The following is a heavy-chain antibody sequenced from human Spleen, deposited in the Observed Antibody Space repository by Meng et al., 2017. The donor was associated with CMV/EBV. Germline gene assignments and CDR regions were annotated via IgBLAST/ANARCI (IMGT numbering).Heavy chain of an antibody. V-gene: IGHV4-34*01. CDR1: GGSFSGYY. CDR2: INHSGST. Sequence: QVQLQQWGAGLLKPSETLSLTCAVYGGSFSGYYWSWIRQPPGKGLEWIGEINHSGSTNYNPSLKSRVTISVDTSKNQFSLKLSSVTAADTAVYYCARGVWWLRAYYFDYWGQGTLVTVS. CDR3: ARGVWWLRAYYFDY. D-gene: IGHD5-12*01. J-gene: IGHJ4*02.